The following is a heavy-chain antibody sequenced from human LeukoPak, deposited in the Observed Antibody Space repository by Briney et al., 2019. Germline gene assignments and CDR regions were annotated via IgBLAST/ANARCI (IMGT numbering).Heavy chain of an antibody. CDR1: GLTFTSYS. CDR3: ARRVGYRYDP. CDR2: ISSSSSYI. J-gene: IGHJ5*02. V-gene: IGHV3-21*01. D-gene: IGHD5-18*01. Sequence: GGSLRLSCAASGLTFTSYSMNWVRQAPGKGLEWVSSISSSSSYIYYADSVKGRFTISRDNSKNTLYLQMNSLTTEDTALYYCARRVGYRYDPWGQGTLVAVTS.